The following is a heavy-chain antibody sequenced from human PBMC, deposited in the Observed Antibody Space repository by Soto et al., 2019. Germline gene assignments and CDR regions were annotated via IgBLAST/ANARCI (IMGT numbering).Heavy chain of an antibody. Sequence: QVQLVQSGAEVKKPGSSVKVSCKASGGTFSSYAISWVRKAPGQGLEWMGGIIPIFGTANYAQKFQGRVTITADESTSTAYMELSSLRSEATAVYYCARFGTYDFWSGYYPGRRGNYYYGMDVWGQGTTVTVSS. CDR2: IIPIFGTA. J-gene: IGHJ6*02. V-gene: IGHV1-69*01. CDR3: ARFGTYDFWSGYYPGRRGNYYYGMDV. D-gene: IGHD3-3*01. CDR1: GGTFSSYA.